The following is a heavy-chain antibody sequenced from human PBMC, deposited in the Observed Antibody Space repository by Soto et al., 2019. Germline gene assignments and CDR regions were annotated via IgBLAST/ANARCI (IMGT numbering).Heavy chain of an antibody. J-gene: IGHJ4*02. Sequence: SETLSLTCTVSAGSISSGDYYWSWIRQPPGKGLEGIGYIYYSGSTYYNPSLKSRVTISADTSKNQFSLKLSSVTAADTAVYSCASVGARLDDSRGYFDYSDPGTLVTVSS. D-gene: IGHD3-22*01. CDR1: AGSISSGDYY. V-gene: IGHV4-30-4*01. CDR2: IYYSGST. CDR3: ASVGARLDDSRGYFDY.